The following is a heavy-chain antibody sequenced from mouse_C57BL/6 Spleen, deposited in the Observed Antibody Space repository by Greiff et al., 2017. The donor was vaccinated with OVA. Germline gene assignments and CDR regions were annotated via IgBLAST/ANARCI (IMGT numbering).Heavy chain of an antibody. J-gene: IGHJ4*01. Sequence: QVHVKQSGAELVRPGPSVKMSCKASGYTFTNYWIGWAKQRPGHGLEWIGDIYPGGGYTNYNEKFKGKATLTADKSSSTAYMQFSSLTSEDSAIYYCVYYGSSYYAMDYWGQGTSVTVSS. CDR1: GYTFTNYW. V-gene: IGHV1-63*01. CDR3: VYYGSSYYAMDY. D-gene: IGHD1-1*01. CDR2: IYPGGGYT.